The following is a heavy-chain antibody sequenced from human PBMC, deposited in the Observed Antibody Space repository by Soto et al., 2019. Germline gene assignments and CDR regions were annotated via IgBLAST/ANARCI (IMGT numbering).Heavy chain of an antibody. CDR2: IYYSGST. J-gene: IGHJ5*02. Sequence: SETLSLTCTVSGGSVSSGSYYWSWIRQPPGKGLEWIGYIYYSGSTNYNPSLKSRVTISVDTSKNQFSLKLSSVTAADTAVYYCARGGGKPNLDNWFDPWSQGTLVTGSS. CDR3: ARGGGKPNLDNWFDP. D-gene: IGHD2-15*01. CDR1: GGSVSSGSYY. V-gene: IGHV4-61*01.